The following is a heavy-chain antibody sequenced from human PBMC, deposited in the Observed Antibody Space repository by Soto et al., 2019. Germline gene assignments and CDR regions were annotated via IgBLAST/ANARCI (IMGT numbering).Heavy chain of an antibody. CDR2: FNPANDRT. J-gene: IGHJ6*02. D-gene: IGHD1-1*01. CDR3: ARDTSRRQIYHGMDV. Sequence: GASVQVSCKASGYRFRSYYVHWVRQAPGQGLEWIAVFNPANDRTTYAETFHGRITITTDTSTSIVFMELSSLRSEDTAVYCCARDTSRRQIYHGMDVWGQGTTVTVSS. CDR1: GYRFRSYY. V-gene: IGHV1-46*01.